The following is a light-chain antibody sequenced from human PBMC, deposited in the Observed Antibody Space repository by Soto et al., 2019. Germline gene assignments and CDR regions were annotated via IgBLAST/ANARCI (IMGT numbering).Light chain of an antibody. CDR3: QQYGSSLRGT. J-gene: IGKJ2*02. CDR1: QSVSSSY. Sequence: EIVLTQSPGTLSLSPGERATLSCRASQSVSSSYLAWYQQKPGQAPRLLIYGASSRATGIPDRFSGSGSGKDLTLTISRLEPEDFAVYYCQQYGSSLRGTFGQGTKLEIK. V-gene: IGKV3-20*01. CDR2: GAS.